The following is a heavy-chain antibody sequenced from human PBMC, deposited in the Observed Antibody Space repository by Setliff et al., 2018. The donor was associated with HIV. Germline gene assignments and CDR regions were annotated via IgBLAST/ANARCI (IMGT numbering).Heavy chain of an antibody. D-gene: IGHD3-22*01. Sequence: ASVKVSCKASGYTFTNFGITWVRQAPGQGLEWMGWISPYNGNTNYAPELHGRVTMTTDTSTSTASLELRSLRSDDTAVYYCARDRIPSKWLLESVYWGQGTLVTVSS. CDR3: ARDRIPSKWLLESVY. CDR1: GYTFTNFG. CDR2: ISPYNGNT. J-gene: IGHJ4*02. V-gene: IGHV1-18*01.